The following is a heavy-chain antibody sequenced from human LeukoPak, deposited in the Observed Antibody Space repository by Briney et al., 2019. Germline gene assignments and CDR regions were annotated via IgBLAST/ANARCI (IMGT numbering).Heavy chain of an antibody. CDR2: ISYDGSNK. CDR1: GFTFSSYA. J-gene: IGHJ3*02. D-gene: IGHD6-19*01. V-gene: IGHV3-30-3*01. CDR3: ARVWGIAVAGPFDAFDI. Sequence: GGSLRLSCAASGFTFSSYAMHWVRQAPGKGLEWVAVISYDGSNKYYADSVKGRFTISRDNSKNTLYLQMNSLRAEDTAVYYCARVWGIAVAGPFDAFDIWGQGTMVTVSS.